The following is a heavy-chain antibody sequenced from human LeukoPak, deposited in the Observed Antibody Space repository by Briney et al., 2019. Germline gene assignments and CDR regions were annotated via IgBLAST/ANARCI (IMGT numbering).Heavy chain of an antibody. V-gene: IGHV3-23*01. Sequence: SGGSLRLSCAASGFTFSDYAMSWVRQAPGKGLEWVSAISGSGGSTYYADSVKGRFTISRDNSKNTLYLQMNSLRAEDTAVYYCAKDAAGGYYDSSGYLAPRYYFDYWGQGTLVTVSS. D-gene: IGHD3-22*01. CDR2: ISGSGGST. J-gene: IGHJ4*02. CDR1: GFTFSDYA. CDR3: AKDAAGGYYDSSGYLAPRYYFDY.